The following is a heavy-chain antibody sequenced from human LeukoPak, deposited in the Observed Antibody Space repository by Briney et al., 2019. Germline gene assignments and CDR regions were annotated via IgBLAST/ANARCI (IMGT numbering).Heavy chain of an antibody. V-gene: IGHV3-30*18. J-gene: IGHJ6*02. Sequence: PGGSLRLSCGASGFTFSCYVMQWGRQAPGKGQEWVAVISYDGSNKYYAYFVKRRFTISRDNSKITLYLQVMSLRAEDTAVYYCAKEIEARYYYYSGMDVWGQGTTVTVSS. CDR3: AKEIEARYYYYSGMDV. CDR1: GFTFSCYV. CDR2: ISYDGSNK. D-gene: IGHD2-21*01.